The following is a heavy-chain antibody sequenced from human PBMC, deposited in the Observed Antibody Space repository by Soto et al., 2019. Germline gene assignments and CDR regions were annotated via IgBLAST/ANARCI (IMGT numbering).Heavy chain of an antibody. D-gene: IGHD3-22*01. J-gene: IGHJ4*02. CDR2: ISSEGINK. V-gene: IGHV3-30-3*01. CDR3: ARYSASIVVVIGLDY. Sequence: QVQLVESGGGVVQPGRSLRLSCAASGVTFSSYAMHWVRQAPGKWLERVAVISSEGINKYYVDSVKGRFTISRDNSTNTLYLHMNSLSAENTSVYYCARYSASIVVVIGLDYWGRGTLFTVSS. CDR1: GVTFSSYA.